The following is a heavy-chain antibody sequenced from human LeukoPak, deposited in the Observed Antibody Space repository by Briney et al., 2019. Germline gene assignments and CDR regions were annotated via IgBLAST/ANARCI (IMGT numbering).Heavy chain of an antibody. V-gene: IGHV3-13*04. CDR1: GFTFSNYD. D-gene: IGHD6-13*01. J-gene: IGHJ5*02. Sequence: GGSLRLSRAASGFTFSNYDMHWVRQATGKGLEWVSAIGPAGDTYYPDSVKGRFTISRENAKNSLYLQMNSPRAGDTAVYYCARGRTSIAAAGTEWFDPWGQGTLVTVSS. CDR3: ARGRTSIAAAGTEWFDP. CDR2: IGPAGDT.